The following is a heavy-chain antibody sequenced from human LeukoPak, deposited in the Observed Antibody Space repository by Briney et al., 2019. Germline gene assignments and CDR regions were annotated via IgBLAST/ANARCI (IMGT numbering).Heavy chain of an antibody. J-gene: IGHJ4*02. CDR2: IYYSGGT. D-gene: IGHD3-22*01. CDR1: GGSISSGGYY. CDR3: ARFITRYGDYVDY. Sequence: EPSETLSLTCTVSGGSISSGGYYWSWIRQHPGKGLEWIGYIYYSGGTYYNPSLKSRVTISVDTSKNQFSLKLSSVTAADTAVYYCARFITRYGDYVDYWGQGTLVTVSS. V-gene: IGHV4-31*03.